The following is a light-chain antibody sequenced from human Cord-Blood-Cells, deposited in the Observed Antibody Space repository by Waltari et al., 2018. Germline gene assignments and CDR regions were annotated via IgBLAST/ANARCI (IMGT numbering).Light chain of an antibody. V-gene: IGKV3-20*01. Sequence: EIVLTQSPGTLSLSPGERATLSCRASQSVSSSYLAWYQQKPGQAPWLLIYGASSRATGIPVRFSGSGSVTDFTLTISRLEPEDFAVYYCQQYGSSPYTFGQGTKLEIK. J-gene: IGKJ2*01. CDR3: QQYGSSPYT. CDR2: GAS. CDR1: QSVSSSY.